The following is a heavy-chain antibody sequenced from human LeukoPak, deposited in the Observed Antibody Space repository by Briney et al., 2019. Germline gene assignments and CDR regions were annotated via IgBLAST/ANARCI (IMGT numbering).Heavy chain of an antibody. CDR2: VSYIGST. CDR1: GGSISSFY. Sequence: SETLSLTCSVSGGSISSFYWSWIRQPPGKGLEWIGYVSYIGSTSYNPSLKSRVTISVDTSKNQFSLKLSSVTAADTAVYYCAGEAIAVAGTGIDYWGQGTLVTVSS. D-gene: IGHD6-19*01. V-gene: IGHV4-59*01. J-gene: IGHJ4*02. CDR3: AGEAIAVAGTGIDY.